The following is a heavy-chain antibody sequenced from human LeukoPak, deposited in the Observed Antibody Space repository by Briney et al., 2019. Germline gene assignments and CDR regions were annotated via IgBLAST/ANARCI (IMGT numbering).Heavy chain of an antibody. J-gene: IGHJ4*02. CDR1: GGSISSSSYY. V-gene: IGHV4-39*07. CDR2: IYYSGST. Sequence: SETLSLTCTVSGGSISSSSYYWGWIRQPPGKGLEWIGSIYYSGSTYYNPSLKSRVTISVDTSKNQFSLKLSSVTAADTAVYYCASDERLNYAVDYWGQGILVTVSS. CDR3: ASDERLNYAVDY. D-gene: IGHD5-12*01.